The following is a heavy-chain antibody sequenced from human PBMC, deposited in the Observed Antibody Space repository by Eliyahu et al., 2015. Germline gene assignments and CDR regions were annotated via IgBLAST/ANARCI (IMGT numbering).Heavy chain of an antibody. Sequence: QVQLQESGPGLVKPSQTLSLTCTVXGGSISSGGYYWSWIRQHPGKGLEWIGYIYYSGSTYYNPSLKSRVTISVDTSKNQFSLKLSSVTAADTAVYYCARETTVVTRAPYDAFDIWGQGTMVTVSS. CDR3: ARETTVVTRAPYDAFDI. V-gene: IGHV4-31*03. CDR1: GGSISSGGYY. CDR2: IYYSGST. D-gene: IGHD4-23*01. J-gene: IGHJ3*02.